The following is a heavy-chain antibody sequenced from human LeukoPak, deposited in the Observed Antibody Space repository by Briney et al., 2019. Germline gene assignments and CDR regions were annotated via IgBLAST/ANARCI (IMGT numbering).Heavy chain of an antibody. V-gene: IGHV3-74*01. CDR2: INSDGSWT. CDR1: GTYW. J-gene: IGHJ4*02. CDR3: VTFYETY. D-gene: IGHD2/OR15-2a*01. Sequence: PGGSLRLSCAASGTYWMHWVRQAPGKGLVWVSHINSDGSWTGYADSVKGRFTISKDNAKNTVSLLMNNLRAEDTAVYYCVTFYETYWGRGTLVTVSS.